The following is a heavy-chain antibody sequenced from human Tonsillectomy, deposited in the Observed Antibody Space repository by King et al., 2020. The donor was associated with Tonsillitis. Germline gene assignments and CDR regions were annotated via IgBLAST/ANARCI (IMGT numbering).Heavy chain of an antibody. D-gene: IGHD1-1*01. CDR3: ERGTRTGNGRDD. CDR2: ISPDGRST. CDR1: GFPFSSSW. V-gene: IGHV3-74*01. J-gene: IGHJ4*02. Sequence: PLVASWGGFVQPWGSLILSCAASGFPFSSSWMPWVRQAAGRGLVWVSRISPDGRSTAYADSVKGRFTISRDNAENTLYLQMNRLSAEDTAREDGERGTRTGNGRDDGGKGTRGT.